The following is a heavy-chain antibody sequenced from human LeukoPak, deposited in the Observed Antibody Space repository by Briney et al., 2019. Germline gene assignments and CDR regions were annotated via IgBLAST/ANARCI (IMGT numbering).Heavy chain of an antibody. CDR2: INPSGGST. D-gene: IGHD2-2*01. Sequence: VKVSCKASGYTFTSYYMHWVRQAPGQGLEWMGIINPSGGSTSYAQKFRGRVTMTRDTSTSTVYMELSSLRSEDTAVYYCAREGADCSSTSCLAFDIWGQGTMVTVSS. CDR3: AREGADCSSTSCLAFDI. CDR1: GYTFTSYY. V-gene: IGHV1-46*03. J-gene: IGHJ3*02.